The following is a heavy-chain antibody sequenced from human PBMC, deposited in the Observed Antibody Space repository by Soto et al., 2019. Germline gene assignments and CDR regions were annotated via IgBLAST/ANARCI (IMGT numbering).Heavy chain of an antibody. J-gene: IGHJ6*02. Sequence: VASVKVSCKASGGTFSSYAISWVRQAPGQGLEWMGGIIPIFGTANYAQKFQGRVTITADKSTSTAYMELSSLRSEDTAVYYCARGHIVVVPAAQTNYYYGMDVWGQGTTVTVSS. CDR1: GGTFSSYA. D-gene: IGHD2-2*01. V-gene: IGHV1-69*06. CDR3: ARGHIVVVPAAQTNYYYGMDV. CDR2: IIPIFGTA.